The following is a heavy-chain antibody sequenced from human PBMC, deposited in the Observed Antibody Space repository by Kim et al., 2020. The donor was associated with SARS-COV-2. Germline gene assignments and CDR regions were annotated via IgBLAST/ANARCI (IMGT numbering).Heavy chain of an antibody. J-gene: IGHJ5*02. CDR3: ARGPRLRLGWFDP. Sequence: SETLSLTCAVYGGSFSGYYWSWIRQPPGKGLEWIGEINHSGSTNYNPSLKSRVTISVDTSKNQFSLKLSSVTAADTAVYYCARGPRLRLGWFDPWGQGTLVTVSS. CDR2: INHSGST. CDR1: GGSFSGYY. V-gene: IGHV4-34*01. D-gene: IGHD4-17*01.